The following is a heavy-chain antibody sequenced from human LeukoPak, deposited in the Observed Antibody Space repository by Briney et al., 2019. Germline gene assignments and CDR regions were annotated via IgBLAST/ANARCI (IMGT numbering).Heavy chain of an antibody. J-gene: IGHJ4*02. V-gene: IGHV1-8*01. CDR1: GYTLTSYD. CDR3: ARGASRSFDY. Sequence: GASVKASCKASGYTLTSYDINWVRQATGRGLEWMGSMTPNSGNTAYAQKFQGRVTMTRTTSISTAYMELSSLRSEDTAVYYCARGASRSFDYWGQGTLVTVSS. CDR2: MTPNSGNT.